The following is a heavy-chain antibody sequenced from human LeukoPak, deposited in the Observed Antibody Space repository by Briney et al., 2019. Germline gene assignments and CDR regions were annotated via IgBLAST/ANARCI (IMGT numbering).Heavy chain of an antibody. CDR1: GDSVSSNSAA. Sequence: SQTLSLTCAISGDSVSSNSAAWNWIRQSPSRGLEWLGRTYYRSKWYNDYAVSVKSRITINADTSKNQFSLQLNSATPEDTAVYYCALSSTRHSYFDYWGQGTLVTVSS. V-gene: IGHV6-1*01. CDR3: ALSSTRHSYFDY. CDR2: TYYRSKWYN. J-gene: IGHJ4*02. D-gene: IGHD2-2*01.